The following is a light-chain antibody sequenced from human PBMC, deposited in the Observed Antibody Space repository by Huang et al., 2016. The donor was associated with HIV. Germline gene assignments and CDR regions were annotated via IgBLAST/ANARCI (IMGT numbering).Light chain of an antibody. CDR3: QQRSNWRT. CDR1: QSVSSY. V-gene: IGKV3-11*01. Sequence: EIVLTQSPATLSLSPGERATLSCRASQSVSSYLAWYQQKPCQAPRLLIYDASNRATGIPARFSGSVSGTDFTLTISSLEPEDFAVYYCQQRSNWRTFGQGTRLEIK. CDR2: DAS. J-gene: IGKJ5*01.